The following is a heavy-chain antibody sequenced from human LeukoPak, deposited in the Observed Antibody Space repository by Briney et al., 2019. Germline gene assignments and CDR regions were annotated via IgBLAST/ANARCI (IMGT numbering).Heavy chain of an antibody. Sequence: SVKVSCKASGGTFSSYAFSWVRQAPGQGLEWMGRIIPILGIANYAQKFQGRVTITADKSTSTAYMELSSLRSEDTAVYYCARGGADDGDYGGGYWGQGTLVTVSS. D-gene: IGHD4-17*01. CDR1: GGTFSSYA. CDR3: ARGGADDGDYGGGY. J-gene: IGHJ4*02. V-gene: IGHV1-69*04. CDR2: IIPILGIA.